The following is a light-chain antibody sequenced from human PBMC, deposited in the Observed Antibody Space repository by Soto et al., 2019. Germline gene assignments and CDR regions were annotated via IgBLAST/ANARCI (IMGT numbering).Light chain of an antibody. Sequence: QSVLTQPASVSGSPGQSITISCNGTSSDVGGYNYVSWYQQHPAKAPKLMIYEVSYRPSGVSNRFSGSKSGNTASLTISGLQAEDEADYFCSSYRSTSPYVFGTGTKV. J-gene: IGLJ1*01. CDR2: EVS. CDR3: SSYRSTSPYV. CDR1: SSDVGGYNY. V-gene: IGLV2-14*01.